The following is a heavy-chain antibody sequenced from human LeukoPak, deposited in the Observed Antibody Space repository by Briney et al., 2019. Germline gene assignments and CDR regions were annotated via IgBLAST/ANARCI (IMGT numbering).Heavy chain of an antibody. CDR2: IRYDGSNK. Sequence: GGSVRLSCAASGFTFSSYGMHWIRQAPGKGLEWVAFIRYDGSNKYYADSVKGRFTISRDNSKNTLYLQMNSLRAEDTAVYYCAKAGRIAAAADYWGQGTLVTVSS. CDR1: GFTFSSYG. J-gene: IGHJ4*02. D-gene: IGHD6-13*01. CDR3: AKAGRIAAAADY. V-gene: IGHV3-30*02.